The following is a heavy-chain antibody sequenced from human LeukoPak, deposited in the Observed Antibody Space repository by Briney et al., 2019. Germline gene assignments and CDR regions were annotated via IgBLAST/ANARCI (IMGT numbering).Heavy chain of an antibody. Sequence: GGSLRLSCAASGFTFSDYYMSWIRQAPGKGLEWVANIKQDGSEKYYVDSVKGRFTISRDNAKNSLYLQMNSLRAEDTAVYYCAREGSTLGYCSGGSCLFNWFDPWGQGTLVTVSS. J-gene: IGHJ5*02. D-gene: IGHD2-15*01. CDR2: IKQDGSEK. V-gene: IGHV3-7*01. CDR1: GFTFSDYY. CDR3: AREGSTLGYCSGGSCLFNWFDP.